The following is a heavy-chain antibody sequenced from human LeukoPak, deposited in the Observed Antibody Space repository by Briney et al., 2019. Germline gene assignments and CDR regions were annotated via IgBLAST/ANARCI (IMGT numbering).Heavy chain of an antibody. J-gene: IGHJ5*02. CDR1: GGSLSSYY. CDR3: ARGGSTGTNLNWVDP. Sequence: PSETLSLTCTVSGGSLSSYYWSWIRQPPGKGLEWIGYIYSRGLTRGSTNYNPSLKSRVSISVDTAKNQFSLKLSSVTAADTAVYYCARGGSTGTNLNWVDPWGQGTLVTVSS. V-gene: IGHV4-59*01. CDR2: IYSRGLTRGST. D-gene: IGHD1-1*01.